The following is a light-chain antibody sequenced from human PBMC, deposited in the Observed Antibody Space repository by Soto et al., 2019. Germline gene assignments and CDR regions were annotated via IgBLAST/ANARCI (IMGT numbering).Light chain of an antibody. J-gene: IGKJ2*01. V-gene: IGKV3-20*01. CDR2: GAS. Sequence: EIVLTQSPGTLSLSPGERATLSCRASQTFSSSFLAWYQQKPGQAPSLLIYGASSRATGIPDRFSGSGSGTDFTLTISRLDPDDSAVYYCQQYGTSPFTFGQGTKVDI. CDR1: QTFSSSF. CDR3: QQYGTSPFT.